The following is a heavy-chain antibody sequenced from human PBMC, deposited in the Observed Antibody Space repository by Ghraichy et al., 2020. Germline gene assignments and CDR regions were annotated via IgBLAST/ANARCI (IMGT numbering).Heavy chain of an antibody. V-gene: IGHV3-23*01. Sequence: GGSLRLSCAASGFTFRSYAMSWVRQAPGKGLEWVSTISDSSGSTNYADSVKGRFTISRDNSKNTLYLQMNSLRAEDTAVYYCAKNHYGGGGAFDYWGQGTLVTVSS. CDR2: ISDSSGST. CDR3: AKNHYGGGGAFDY. CDR1: GFTFRSYA. J-gene: IGHJ4*02. D-gene: IGHD4-23*01.